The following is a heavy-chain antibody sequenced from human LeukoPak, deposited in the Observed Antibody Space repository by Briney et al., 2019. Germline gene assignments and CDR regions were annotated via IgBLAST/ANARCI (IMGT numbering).Heavy chain of an antibody. D-gene: IGHD2-15*01. CDR2: IKSKTDGGTT. CDR3: TTELGYCSGGSCYSAAFDI. Sequence: AGSLRLACAASGFTFSNAWMSWVRQAQGKGLEWVDRIKSKTDGGTTDYAAPVKGRFTISRDDSKNTLYLQMNSLKTEDTAVYYCTTELGYCSGGSCYSAAFDIWGQGTMVTVSS. CDR1: GFTFSNAW. J-gene: IGHJ3*02. V-gene: IGHV3-15*01.